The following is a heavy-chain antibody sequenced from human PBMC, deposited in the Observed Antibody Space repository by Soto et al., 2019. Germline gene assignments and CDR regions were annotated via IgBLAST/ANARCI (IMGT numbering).Heavy chain of an antibody. CDR2: IYYSVIT. CDR1: GGSISSSSYY. V-gene: IGHV4-39*01. J-gene: IGHJ5*02. Sequence: SETLSLTCTVSGGSISSSSYYWGWIRQPPGNGLEWIGSIYYSVITYYNRSRKSRVTLSVGTSQHQFSLKLSPGTAADSALYYWASLGGYSSSFDPWGQGTLVTVSS. CDR3: ASLGGYSSSFDP. D-gene: IGHD6-13*01.